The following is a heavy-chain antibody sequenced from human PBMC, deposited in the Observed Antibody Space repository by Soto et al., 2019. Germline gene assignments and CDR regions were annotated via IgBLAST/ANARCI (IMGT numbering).Heavy chain of an antibody. CDR3: ARGRGYDFWSGYPRANWFDP. Sequence: PSETLSLTCAVYGGSFSGYYWSWIRQPPGKGLEWIGEINRSGSTNYNPSLKSRVTISVDTSKNQFSLKLSSVTAADTAVYYCARGRGYDFWSGYPRANWFDPWGQGTLVTVSS. CDR1: GGSFSGYY. V-gene: IGHV4-34*01. CDR2: INRSGST. D-gene: IGHD3-3*01. J-gene: IGHJ5*02.